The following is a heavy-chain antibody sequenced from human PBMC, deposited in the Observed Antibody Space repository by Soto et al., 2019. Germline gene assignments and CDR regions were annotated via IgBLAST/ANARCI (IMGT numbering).Heavy chain of an antibody. CDR2: ISAYNGNT. D-gene: IGHD4-17*01. Sequence: QVQLVQSGVEVEKPGASVKVSCKASGYTFTGYGVSWVRQAPGQGLEWMGWISAYNGNTNYAQKFQGRVTMTTDTSTSTANMELSSLRSDDTAVYYCARDVPTVTTGGPDYWGQGTLVTVSS. J-gene: IGHJ4*02. CDR1: GYTFTGYG. CDR3: ARDVPTVTTGGPDY. V-gene: IGHV1-18*01.